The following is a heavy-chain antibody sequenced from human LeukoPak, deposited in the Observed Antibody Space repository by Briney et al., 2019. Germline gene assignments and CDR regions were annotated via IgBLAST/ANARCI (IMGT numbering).Heavy chain of an antibody. D-gene: IGHD3-10*01. CDR1: GYTFTGYY. CDR2: INPNSGGT. CDR3: ARVGWFGELSTWFDH. V-gene: IGHV1-2*02. Sequence: ASVTVSCKASGYTFTGYYMHWVRQAPGQGLEWMGWINPNSGGTNYAQKFQGRVTMTRDTSISTAYMELSRLRSDDTAVYYCARVGWFGELSTWFDHWGQGTLVTVSS. J-gene: IGHJ5*02.